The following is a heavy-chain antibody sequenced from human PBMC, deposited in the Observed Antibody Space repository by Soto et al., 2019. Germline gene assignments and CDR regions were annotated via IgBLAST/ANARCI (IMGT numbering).Heavy chain of an antibody. V-gene: IGHV3-21*06. CDR2: ISRFSDRT. CDR3: ARIRAYRGEYDYFDD. Sequence: PGGSLRLSCSASGFNFNSYSISWVRQAPGKGLEWVSSISRFSDRTNYVDSVKGRFAIFRANAENPMYLQVNSLRAEDTGVYYSARIRAYRGEYDYFDDWGQGTPVTVSS. J-gene: IGHJ4*02. D-gene: IGHD2-2*01. CDR1: GFNFNSYS.